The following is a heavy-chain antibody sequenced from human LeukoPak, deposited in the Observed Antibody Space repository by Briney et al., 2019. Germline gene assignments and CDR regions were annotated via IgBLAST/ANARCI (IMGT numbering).Heavy chain of an antibody. CDR1: GYTFTGYY. V-gene: IGHV1-46*01. CDR2: INPSGGTT. CDR3: AREAVTIFGLVRTQTPKGPHRFDP. Sequence: ASVTVTCKASGYTFTGYYMHWVRQPPGQGLEWVGLINPSGGTTNRSHKFQGRVTMTRDMSTTTVYMLLSSLRSEDTAVYYCAREAVTIFGLVRTQTPKGPHRFDPWGQGTLVTVSS. D-gene: IGHD3-3*01. J-gene: IGHJ5*02.